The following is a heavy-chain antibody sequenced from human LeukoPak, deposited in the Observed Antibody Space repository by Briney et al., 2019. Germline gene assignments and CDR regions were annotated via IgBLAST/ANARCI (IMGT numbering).Heavy chain of an antibody. CDR1: GFTFTNAW. Sequence: GGPLRLSCAASGFTFTNAWMSWVRQAPGKGLEWIGRIKSKTDGGAADHASVVEGRFTISRDDSKNTLYLQMNSLTTEDTAVYYCTAGLGSYHSSGRGPNWCQGTLVTVSS. CDR2: IKSKTDGGAA. CDR3: TAGLGSYHSSGRGPN. D-gene: IGHD3-22*01. J-gene: IGHJ4*02. V-gene: IGHV3-15*01.